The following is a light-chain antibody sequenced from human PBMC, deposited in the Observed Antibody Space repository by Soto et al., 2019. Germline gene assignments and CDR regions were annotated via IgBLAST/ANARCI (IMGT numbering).Light chain of an antibody. V-gene: IGKV3-11*01. CDR3: QQRTQWPIT. J-gene: IGKJ5*01. Sequence: EIVLTQSPATLSLSPGERATLSCRASESIKTYLAWYQQKPGQSPRVLIFDASNRATGVPARFSGSGSGTDFTLTIDSLEPEDFATYYCQQRTQWPITFGQGTRLE. CDR2: DAS. CDR1: ESIKTY.